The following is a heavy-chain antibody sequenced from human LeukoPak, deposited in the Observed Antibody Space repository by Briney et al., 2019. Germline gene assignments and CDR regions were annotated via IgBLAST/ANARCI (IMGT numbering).Heavy chain of an antibody. J-gene: IGHJ4*02. D-gene: IGHD2-15*01. V-gene: IGHV1-2*04. CDR2: INPNSGGT. Sequence: ASVKVSCKASGYTFTGYYMHWVRPAPGQGLEWMGWINPNSGGTNYAQKFQGWVTMTRDTSISTAYMELSRLRSDDTAVYYCARVHCSGGSCSRSPIDYWGQGTLVTVSS. CDR3: ARVHCSGGSCSRSPIDY. CDR1: GYTFTGYY.